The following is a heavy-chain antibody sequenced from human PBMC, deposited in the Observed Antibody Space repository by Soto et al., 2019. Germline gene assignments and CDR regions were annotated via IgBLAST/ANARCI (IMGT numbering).Heavy chain of an antibody. CDR2: VSGDTGST. CDR1: GITFSSYA. CDR3: AKDGSGSYQPTFFDY. V-gene: IGHV3-23*01. J-gene: IGHJ4*02. Sequence: VQLLESGGGLVQPGGSLRLSCAAPGITFSSYAMSWVRQAPGKGLEWVSGVSGDTGSTFYADSVKGRCIVSRDNSKNTLYLNMNSLRADDTAVYYCAKDGSGSYQPTFFDYWGQGTLVTVSS. D-gene: IGHD1-26*01.